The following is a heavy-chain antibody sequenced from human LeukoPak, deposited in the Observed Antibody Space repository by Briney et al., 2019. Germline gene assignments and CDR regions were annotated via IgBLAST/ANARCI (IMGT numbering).Heavy chain of an antibody. CDR2: IYPGDSDT. Sequence: GESLKISCKGSGYSFTSYWIGWVRQMTAKGLEWMGIIYPGDSDTRYRPSFQGQVTTSADKSISTAYLQWSSLNTSDTAMYYCARYTDHYYFDYWGQGALVTVPS. CDR3: ARYTDHYYFDY. J-gene: IGHJ4*02. V-gene: IGHV5-51*01. CDR1: GYSFTSYW. D-gene: IGHD1-1*01.